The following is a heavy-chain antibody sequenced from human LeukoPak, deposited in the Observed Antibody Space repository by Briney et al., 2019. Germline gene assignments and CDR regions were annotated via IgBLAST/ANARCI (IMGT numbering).Heavy chain of an antibody. CDR3: ARAGNCSGGSCYYYYGLDV. J-gene: IGHJ6*02. CDR1: GGTFSSYA. Sequence: SVKVSCKASGGTFSSYAISWVRQAPGQGPEWMGRIIPILGIANYAQKFQGRVTITADKSTSTAYMELSSLRSEDTAVYYCARAGNCSGGSCYYYYGLDVWGQGTTVTVSS. V-gene: IGHV1-69*04. D-gene: IGHD2-15*01. CDR2: IIPILGIA.